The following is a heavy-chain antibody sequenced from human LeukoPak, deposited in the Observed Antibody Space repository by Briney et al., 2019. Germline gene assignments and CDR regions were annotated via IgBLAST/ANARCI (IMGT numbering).Heavy chain of an antibody. D-gene: IGHD3-3*01. CDR2: INHSGST. J-gene: IGHJ6*03. V-gene: IGHV4-34*01. CDR3: ARGLGTRDDFGYYYYYMDV. CDR1: GGSFSGYY. Sequence: PSETLSLTCAVYGGSFSGYYWSWIRQPPGKGLEWLGEINHSGSTNYNPSLKSRVTISVDTSKNQFSLKLSSVTAADTAVYYCARGLGTRDDFGYYYYYMDVWGKGTTVTVSS.